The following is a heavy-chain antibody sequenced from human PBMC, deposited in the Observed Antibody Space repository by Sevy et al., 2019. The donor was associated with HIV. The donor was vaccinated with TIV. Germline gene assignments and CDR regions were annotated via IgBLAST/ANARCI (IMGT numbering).Heavy chain of an antibody. CDR3: ARDLLVVTAPSRYYYYGMDV. D-gene: IGHD2-21*02. CDR1: GFTFSSYW. V-gene: IGHV3-7*01. Sequence: GGSLRLSCAASGFTFSSYWMSWVRQAPGKGLEWVANIKQDGSEKYYVDSVKGRFTISREYAKNSLYLQMNSLRAEDTAVYYCARDLLVVTAPSRYYYYGMDVWGQGTTVTVSS. J-gene: IGHJ6*02. CDR2: IKQDGSEK.